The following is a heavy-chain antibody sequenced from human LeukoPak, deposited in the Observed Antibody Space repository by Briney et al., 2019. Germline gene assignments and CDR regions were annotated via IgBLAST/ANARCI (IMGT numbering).Heavy chain of an antibody. V-gene: IGHV4-59*08. CDR1: GGSINSYY. CDR2: ISYGGST. Sequence: SETPSLTCIVSGGSINSYYWTLIRPPPGEGLEWVGFISYGGSTNYTPSLQSRVTISLDTPKNQFSLRLSSVTVADTAVYYCARHRGSGSYDWFDPWGQGTLVTVSS. J-gene: IGHJ5*02. D-gene: IGHD3-10*01. CDR3: ARHRGSGSYDWFDP.